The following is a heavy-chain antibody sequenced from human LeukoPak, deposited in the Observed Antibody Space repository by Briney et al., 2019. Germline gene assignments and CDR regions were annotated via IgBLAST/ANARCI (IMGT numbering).Heavy chain of an antibody. D-gene: IGHD1-26*01. J-gene: IGHJ4*02. Sequence: GGSLRLSCAASAITLTTYWMSWVRQAPGKGLEWVANIKQDGSEKYYVDSVKGRFTISRDNAKNSLYLQMNSLRAEDTAVYYCATTGGGWSLYYWGQGTLVTVSS. V-gene: IGHV3-7*01. CDR2: IKQDGSEK. CDR1: AITLTTYW. CDR3: ATTGGGWSLYY.